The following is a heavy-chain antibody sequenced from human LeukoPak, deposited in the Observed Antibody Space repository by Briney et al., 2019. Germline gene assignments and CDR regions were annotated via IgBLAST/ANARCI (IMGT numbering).Heavy chain of an antibody. CDR3: ARGPLGYCSSTSCSV. V-gene: IGHV4-34*01. D-gene: IGHD2-2*01. Sequence: PSETLSLTCAVYSGSFSGYYWSWTRQPPGKGLEWIGEINHSGSTNYNPSLKSRVTISVDTSKNQFSLKLSSVTAADTAVYYCARGPLGYCSSTSCSVWGQGTLVTVSS. CDR1: SGSFSGYY. CDR2: INHSGST. J-gene: IGHJ4*02.